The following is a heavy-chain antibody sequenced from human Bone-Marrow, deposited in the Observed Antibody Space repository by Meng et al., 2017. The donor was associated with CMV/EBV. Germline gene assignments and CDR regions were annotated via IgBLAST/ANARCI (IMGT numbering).Heavy chain of an antibody. V-gene: IGHV1-8*01. Sequence: ASVKVSCKASGYTFTRYDINWVRQATGQGLEWMGWMNPNSGNTGYGQKFQGRVTMTRNTSISTAYMELSSLRSEDTAVYYCARARGAGDTAMVMGYWGQGTLVTVSS. CDR2: MNPNSGNT. CDR1: GYTFTRYD. D-gene: IGHD5-18*01. J-gene: IGHJ4*02. CDR3: ARARGAGDTAMVMGY.